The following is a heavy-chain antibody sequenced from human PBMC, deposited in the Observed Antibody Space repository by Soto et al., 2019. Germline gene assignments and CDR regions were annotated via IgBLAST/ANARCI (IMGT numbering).Heavy chain of an antibody. D-gene: IGHD3-3*01. CDR2: IYPGDSNT. CDR1: GYSFTSYW. Sequence: PGESLKISCKGSGYSFTSYWIFWVRLMPLKGLELRCIIYPGDSNTRYSPSLQGQVTISVAKSISTAYLQWSSMKATATPMYYCTRHAYDFWRGNPNPRYYNGMDVWCQGTTVTVS. J-gene: IGHJ6*02. V-gene: IGHV5-51*01. CDR3: TRHAYDFWRGNPNPRYYNGMDV.